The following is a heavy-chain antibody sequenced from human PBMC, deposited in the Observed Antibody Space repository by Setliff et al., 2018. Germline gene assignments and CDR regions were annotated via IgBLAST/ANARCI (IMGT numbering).Heavy chain of an antibody. Sequence: SETLSLTCNVSGATVSSHYWDWIRQPPGKGLEWIGHIYTSGSTNYNPSLKSRVTISVDASKNQLSLNLRSVTAADTAVYYCGRGFSRIEGWGNWFDPWGQGILVTVSS. CDR1: GATVSSHY. CDR2: IYTSGST. CDR3: GRGFSRIEGWGNWFDP. V-gene: IGHV4-4*08. J-gene: IGHJ5*02. D-gene: IGHD2-15*01.